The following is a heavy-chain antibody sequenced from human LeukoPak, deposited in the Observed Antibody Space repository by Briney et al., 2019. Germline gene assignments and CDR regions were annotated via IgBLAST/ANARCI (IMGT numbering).Heavy chain of an antibody. J-gene: IGHJ5*02. CDR2: INPNSGGT. CDR1: GYTFTVYY. CDR3: ARVGYYGSGSLSWFDP. Sequence: GASVKVSCKASGYTFTVYYMHWVRQAPGQGLEWMGWINPNSGGTNYAQKFQGRGTMTRDTSISTAYMELSRLRSDDTAVYYCARVGYYGSGSLSWFDPWGQGTLVTVSS. V-gene: IGHV1-2*02. D-gene: IGHD3-10*01.